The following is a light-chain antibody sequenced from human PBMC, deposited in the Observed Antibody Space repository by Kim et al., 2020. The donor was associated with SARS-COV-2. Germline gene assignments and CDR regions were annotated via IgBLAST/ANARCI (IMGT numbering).Light chain of an antibody. Sequence: APGKTARITCGGNNIGSKSVHWYQQKPGQAPVLVIYYDSDRPSGIPERFSGSNSGNTATLTISRVEAGDEADYYCRVWDSSSDHWVFGGGTKLTVL. CDR1: NIGSKS. CDR2: YDS. J-gene: IGLJ3*02. V-gene: IGLV3-21*04. CDR3: RVWDSSSDHWV.